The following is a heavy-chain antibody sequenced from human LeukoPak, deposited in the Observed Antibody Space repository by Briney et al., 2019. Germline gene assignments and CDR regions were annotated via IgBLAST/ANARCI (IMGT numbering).Heavy chain of an antibody. CDR3: ARSKAHLSTSWYGTWFDP. Sequence: SETLSLTCTVSGYSVSSGYYWGWIRQPPGKGLEWIGSMYHSGDTNYNPSLKSRVTVSVDTSKNQLSLKLSSVTAADTAVYYCARSKAHLSTSWYGTWFDPWGQGILVTVSS. CDR1: GYSVSSGYY. J-gene: IGHJ5*02. V-gene: IGHV4-38-2*02. D-gene: IGHD2-2*01. CDR2: MYHSGDT.